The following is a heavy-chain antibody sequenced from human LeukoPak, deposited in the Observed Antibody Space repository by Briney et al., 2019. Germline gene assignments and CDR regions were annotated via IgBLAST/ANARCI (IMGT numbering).Heavy chain of an antibody. CDR2: IKQDGSER. J-gene: IGHJ3*02. CDR3: ASQLGDASDI. D-gene: IGHD6-13*01. V-gene: IGHV3-7*01. CDR1: GFTFSSYW. Sequence: GGSLRLSCAASGFTFSSYWMSWVRQAPGKGLEWVATIKQDGSERYYVDSVKGRFTISRDNAQNSLSLQMNSLRAEDTAVYYCASQLGDASDIWGQGTMVTVSS.